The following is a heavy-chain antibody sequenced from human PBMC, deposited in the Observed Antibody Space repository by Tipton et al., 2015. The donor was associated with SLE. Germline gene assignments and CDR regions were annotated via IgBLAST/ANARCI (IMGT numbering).Heavy chain of an antibody. CDR2: GYTTGNT. CDR3: ATSSYSYGSGTYYFDY. V-gene: IGHV4-39*07. Sequence: TLSLTCTVSGDSISSSTYFWGWIRQSPGRGLEWIGRGYTTGNTNYNPSLKSRVTMSVDASKNQFSLNLTSVTAADTAVYFCATSSYSYGSGTYYFDYWGQGALVSVSS. J-gene: IGHJ4*02. D-gene: IGHD3-10*01. CDR1: GDSISSSTYF.